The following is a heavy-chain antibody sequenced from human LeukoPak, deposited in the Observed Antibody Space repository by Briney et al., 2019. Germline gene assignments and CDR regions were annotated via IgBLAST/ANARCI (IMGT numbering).Heavy chain of an antibody. J-gene: IGHJ6*03. Sequence: SQTLSLTCTVSGGSISSGGYYWSWIRQPAGKGLEWIGRIYTSGNTNYNPSLTSRVTMSVDTSKNQFSLKLSSVTAADTAVYYCARVDTAMARYYYYYYMDVWGKGTTVTVSS. CDR3: ARVDTAMARYYYYYYMDV. CDR2: IYTSGNT. CDR1: GGSISSGGYY. D-gene: IGHD5-18*01. V-gene: IGHV4-61*02.